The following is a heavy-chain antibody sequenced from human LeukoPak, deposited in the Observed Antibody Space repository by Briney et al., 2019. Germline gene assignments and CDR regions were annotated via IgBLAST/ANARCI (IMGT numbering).Heavy chain of an antibody. CDR1: EFIFSNYG. Sequence: PGGSLRLSCAASEFIFSNYGTHWVRQAPDQGLEWVAFIRFDGSDQYYADSVKGRFTISRDSSKNTLYLQMNSLRVEDTALYYCVKGGRRGGTPFDYYYYMDVWGIGTTVTVSS. CDR3: VKGGRRGGTPFDYYYYMDV. J-gene: IGHJ6*03. D-gene: IGHD1-26*01. CDR2: IRFDGSDQ. V-gene: IGHV3-30*02.